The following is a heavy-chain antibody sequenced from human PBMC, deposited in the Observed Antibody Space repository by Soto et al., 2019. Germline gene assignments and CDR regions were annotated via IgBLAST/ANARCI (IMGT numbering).Heavy chain of an antibody. V-gene: IGHV1-46*01. CDR1: GYTFASYY. J-gene: IGHJ4*02. CDR3: AREPGYAVTDSYYFDY. D-gene: IGHD3-9*01. Sequence: DSVKVSCKASGYTFASYYMHWVRQAPGQGLEWMGIINPSGGSTSYAQKFQGRVTITADESTSTAYMELSSLRSEDTAVYYCAREPGYAVTDSYYFDYWGQGNLVTV. CDR2: INPSGGST.